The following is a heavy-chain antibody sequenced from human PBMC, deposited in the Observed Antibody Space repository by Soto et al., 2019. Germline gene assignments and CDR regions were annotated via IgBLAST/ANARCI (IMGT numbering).Heavy chain of an antibody. D-gene: IGHD3-10*01. CDR1: GFTFSSYA. CDR2: ISGSGGST. CDR3: AKRAGAGITMLLRPSIWGAFDI. V-gene: IGHV3-23*01. Sequence: GGSLRLSCAASGFTFSSYAMSWVRQAPGKGLEWVSAISGSGGSTYYADSVKGRFTISRDNSKNTLYLQMNSLRAEDTAVYYCAKRAGAGITMLLRPSIWGAFDIWGQGTMVTVSS. J-gene: IGHJ3*02.